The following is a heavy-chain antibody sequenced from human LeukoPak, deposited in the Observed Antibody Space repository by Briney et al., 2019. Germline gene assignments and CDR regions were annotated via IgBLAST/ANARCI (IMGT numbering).Heavy chain of an antibody. V-gene: IGHV4-34*01. J-gene: IGHJ4*02. D-gene: IGHD5-12*01. Sequence: SETLSLTCAVYGGSFSGYHWSWIRQPPGKGLEWIGEINHSGSTNYNPSLKSRVTISVDTSKNQFSLKLSSVTAADTAVYYCAARRGYLHYWGQGTLVTVSS. CDR1: GGSFSGYH. CDR3: AARRGYLHY. CDR2: INHSGST.